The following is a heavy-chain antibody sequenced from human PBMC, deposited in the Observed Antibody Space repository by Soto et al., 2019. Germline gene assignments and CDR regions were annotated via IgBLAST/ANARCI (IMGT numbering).Heavy chain of an antibody. CDR3: ARDGYRVSYDSALWI. CDR1: GFTFSSYA. Sequence: QVQLVESGGGVVQPGRSLRLSCAASGFTFSSYAMHWVRQAPGKGLEWVAVISYDGSNKYYADSVKGRFTISRDNSKNTLYLQMNSLRAEDTAVYYSARDGYRVSYDSALWIWGQGTMVTVSS. V-gene: IGHV3-30-3*01. CDR2: ISYDGSNK. D-gene: IGHD3-22*01. J-gene: IGHJ3*02.